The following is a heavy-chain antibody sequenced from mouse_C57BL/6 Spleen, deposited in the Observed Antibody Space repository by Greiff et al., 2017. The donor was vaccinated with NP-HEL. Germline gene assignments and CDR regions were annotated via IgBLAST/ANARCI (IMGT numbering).Heavy chain of an antibody. V-gene: IGHV1-81*01. Sequence: QVQLQQSGAELARPGASVKLSCKASGYTFTSYGISWVKQRTGQGLEWIGEIYPRSGNTYFNEKFKGKATLTADKSSSTGYMELLSRTSEDSAVYFCARSRDYYGSSSHFAYWGQGTLVTVSA. CDR1: GYTFTSYG. J-gene: IGHJ3*01. CDR3: ARSRDYYGSSSHFAY. D-gene: IGHD1-1*01. CDR2: IYPRSGNT.